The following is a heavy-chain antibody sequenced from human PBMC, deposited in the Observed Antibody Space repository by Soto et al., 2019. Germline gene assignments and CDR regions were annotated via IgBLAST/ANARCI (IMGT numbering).Heavy chain of an antibody. V-gene: IGHV1-58*02. J-gene: IGHJ4*02. CDR3: AAYKYSGYDYQPDFDY. CDR1: GFTFTSSA. D-gene: IGHD5-12*01. CDR2: IVVGSGNT. Sequence: GASVKVSCKASGFTFTSSAMQWVRQARGQRLEWKGWIVVGSGNTNYAQKFQERVTITMDMSTSTAYMELSSLRSEDTAVYYCAAYKYSGYDYQPDFDYWGQGTLVTVSS.